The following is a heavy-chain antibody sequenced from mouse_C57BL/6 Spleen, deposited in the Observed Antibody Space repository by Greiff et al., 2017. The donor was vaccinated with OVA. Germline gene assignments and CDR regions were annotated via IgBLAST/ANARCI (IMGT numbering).Heavy chain of an antibody. CDR1: GYAFSSSW. V-gene: IGHV1-82*01. Sequence: VQLQQSGPELVKPGASVKISCKASGYAFSSSWMNWVKQRPGKGLEWIGRIYPGDGDTNYNGKFKGKATLTADKSSSTAYMQLSSLTSEDSAVYFCANYGNYFDYWGQGTTLTVSS. CDR3: ANYGNYFDY. J-gene: IGHJ2*01. CDR2: IYPGDGDT. D-gene: IGHD2-1*01.